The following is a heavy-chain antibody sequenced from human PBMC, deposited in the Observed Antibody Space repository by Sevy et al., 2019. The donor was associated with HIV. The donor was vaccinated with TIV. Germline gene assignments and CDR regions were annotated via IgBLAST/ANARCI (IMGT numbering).Heavy chain of an antibody. V-gene: IGHV3-33*01. J-gene: IGHJ4*02. Sequence: GGSLRLSCAASGFAPSTYGMHWVRQAPGKGLEWVAVIVYDGSNKYYAVSVKGGFSISRDNSRNTRFLQMDSLRAEDTAVYYCARDPRMYGDYLLAYFDYWGQGTLVTVSS. CDR1: GFAPSTYG. D-gene: IGHD2-8*01. CDR2: IVYDGSNK. CDR3: ARDPRMYGDYLLAYFDY.